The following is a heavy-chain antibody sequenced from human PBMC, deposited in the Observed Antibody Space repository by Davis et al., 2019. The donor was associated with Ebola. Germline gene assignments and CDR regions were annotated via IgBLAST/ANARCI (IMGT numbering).Heavy chain of an antibody. CDR1: GYTFTGYY. CDR2: INPNSGGT. D-gene: IGHD2-15*01. J-gene: IGHJ6*04. Sequence: ASVKVSCKASGYTFTGYYMHWVRQAPGQGLEWMGRINPNSGGTSYAQKFQGRVTMTRDTSTSTVYMELSSLRSEDTAVYYCAREIVVVVAATGYYYYGMDVWGKGTTVTVSS. CDR3: AREIVVVVAATGYYYYGMDV. V-gene: IGHV1-2*06.